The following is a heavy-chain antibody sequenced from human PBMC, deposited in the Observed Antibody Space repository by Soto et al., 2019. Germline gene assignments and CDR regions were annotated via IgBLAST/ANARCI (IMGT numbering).Heavy chain of an antibody. D-gene: IGHD2-2*01. Sequence: EVQLLESGGGLVQPGGSLRLSCAASGFTFSSYAMSWVRQAPGKGLEWVSAISGSGGSTYYADSVKGRFTNSRDNSKNTLDLQMNSMRAEDTAVYYCAKNGRSTSRGDPFDPWGQGTLVTVSS. V-gene: IGHV3-23*01. CDR2: ISGSGGST. CDR1: GFTFSSYA. CDR3: AKNGRSTSRGDPFDP. J-gene: IGHJ5*02.